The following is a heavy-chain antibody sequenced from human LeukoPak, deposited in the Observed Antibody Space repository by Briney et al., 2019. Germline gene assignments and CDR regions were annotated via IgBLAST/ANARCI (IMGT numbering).Heavy chain of an antibody. V-gene: IGHV1-46*01. CDR3: ARTAVDTAANFDY. J-gene: IGHJ4*02. Sequence: ASVKVSCKASGYTFTSYYMHWVRQAPGQGLEWMGIINPSGGGTSYARKFQGRVTVTRDTSTSTVYMELSSLRSEDTAVYYCARTAVDTAANFDYWGQGTLVTVSS. CDR2: INPSGGGT. D-gene: IGHD5-18*01. CDR1: GYTFTSYY.